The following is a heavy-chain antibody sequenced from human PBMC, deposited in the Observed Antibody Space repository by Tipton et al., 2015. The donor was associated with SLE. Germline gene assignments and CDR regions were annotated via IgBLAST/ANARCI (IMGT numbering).Heavy chain of an antibody. D-gene: IGHD3-22*01. CDR1: GGSFSGYY. Sequence: TLSLTCAVYGGSFSGYYWSWIRQPPGKGLEWIGEINHSGSTNYNPSLKSRVTISIHTSKNQFSLKLSSVTAADTAVYYCARGRVYGYSSGYYFDSWGQGTLVTVSS. CDR2: INHSGST. J-gene: IGHJ4*02. V-gene: IGHV4-34*01. CDR3: ARGRVYGYSSGYYFDS.